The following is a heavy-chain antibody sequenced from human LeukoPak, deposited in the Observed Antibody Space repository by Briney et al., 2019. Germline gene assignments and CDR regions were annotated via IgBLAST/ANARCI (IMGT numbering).Heavy chain of an antibody. CDR3: ARPCASYDFWSGYYPPEGYAFDI. D-gene: IGHD3-3*01. J-gene: IGHJ3*02. Sequence: ASVKVSCKASGYTFTGYYMHWVRQAPGQGLEWMGWINPNSGGTNYAQKFQGWVTMTRDTSISTAYLQWSSLKASDTAMYYCARPCASYDFWSGYYPPEGYAFDIWGQGTMVTVSS. V-gene: IGHV1-2*04. CDR2: INPNSGGT. CDR1: GYTFTGYY.